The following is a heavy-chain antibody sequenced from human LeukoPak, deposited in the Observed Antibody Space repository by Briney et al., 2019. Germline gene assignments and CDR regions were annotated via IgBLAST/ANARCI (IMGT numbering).Heavy chain of an antibody. CDR1: GFTFSSYS. D-gene: IGHD6-13*01. V-gene: IGHV3-48*04. J-gene: IGHJ4*02. CDR2: ISSSSSTI. Sequence: GGSLRLSCAASGFTFSSYSMNWVRQALGKGLEWVSYISSSSSTIYYADSVKGRFTISRDNAKNSLYLQMNSLRAEDTAVYYCAKDSRRFDYWGQGTLVTVSS. CDR3: AKDSRRFDY.